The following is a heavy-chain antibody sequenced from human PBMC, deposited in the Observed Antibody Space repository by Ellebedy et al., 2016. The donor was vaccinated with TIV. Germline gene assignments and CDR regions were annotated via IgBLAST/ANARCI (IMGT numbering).Heavy chain of an antibody. V-gene: IGHV4-39*07. CDR2: TYYSGST. Sequence: SETLSLTCTVSGGSISTSSYYWGWVRQPPGKGLEWIGSTYYSGSTYYNPSLESRLTLSVDTSKDQFSLRLSSVAAADTALYYCAGVRDGRRPFDYWGQGALVTVSS. D-gene: IGHD5-24*01. CDR3: AGVRDGRRPFDY. CDR1: GGSISTSSYY. J-gene: IGHJ4*02.